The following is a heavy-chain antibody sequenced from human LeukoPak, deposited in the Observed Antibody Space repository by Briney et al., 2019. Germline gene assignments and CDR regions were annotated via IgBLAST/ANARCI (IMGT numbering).Heavy chain of an antibody. CDR3: ARDSLYYYDSSGPSRAFDY. V-gene: IGHV4-61*02. D-gene: IGHD3-22*01. CDR2: IYTSGRT. Sequence: SETLSLTRTVSGGSISSGSYYWNWIRQPAGKGLEWIGRIYTSGRTNYNPSLKSRVTISVDTSKNQFSLKLNSVTAADTAVYYCARDSLYYYDSSGPSRAFDYWGQGTLVTVSS. J-gene: IGHJ4*02. CDR1: GGSISSGSYY.